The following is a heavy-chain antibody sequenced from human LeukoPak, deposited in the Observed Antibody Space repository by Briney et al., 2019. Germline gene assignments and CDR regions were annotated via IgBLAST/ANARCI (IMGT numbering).Heavy chain of an antibody. CDR2: ISSSSSYI. Sequence: GGSLRLSCAASGFTFSSYSMNWVRRAPGKGLEWVSSISSSSSYIYYADSVKGRFTISRDNSKNTLYLQMNSLRAEDTAVYYCAKAQGSHYYYYGMDVWGQGTTVTVSS. CDR1: GFTFSSYS. J-gene: IGHJ6*02. D-gene: IGHD3-10*01. V-gene: IGHV3-21*04. CDR3: AKAQGSHYYYYGMDV.